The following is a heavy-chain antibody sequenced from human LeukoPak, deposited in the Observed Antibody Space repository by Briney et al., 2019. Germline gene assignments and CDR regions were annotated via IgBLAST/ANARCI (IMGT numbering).Heavy chain of an antibody. J-gene: IGHJ3*02. V-gene: IGHV4-4*07. CDR2: IYTSGST. Sequence: SETLSLTCTVSGGSTSSYYWSWIRQPAGKGLEWIGRIYTSGSTNYNPSLKSRVTMSVDTSKNQFSLKLSSVTAADTAVYYCARWISGYYFHDAFDIWGQGTMVTVSS. CDR3: ARWISGYYFHDAFDI. CDR1: GGSTSSYY. D-gene: IGHD3-22*01.